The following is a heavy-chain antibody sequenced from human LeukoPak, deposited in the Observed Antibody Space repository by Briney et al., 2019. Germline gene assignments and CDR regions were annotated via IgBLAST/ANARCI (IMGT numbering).Heavy chain of an antibody. Sequence: SETLSLTCTVSGYSISSGYYWGWIRQPPGKGLEWIGSIYHSGSTYYNPSLKSRVTISVDTSKNQFSLKLSSVTASDMAVYHCAGVNWNPRGPGIDAFDIGGKGTRVTFSS. D-gene: IGHD1-1*01. CDR1: GYSISSGYY. V-gene: IGHV4-38-2*02. CDR3: AGVNWNPRGPGIDAFDI. CDR2: IYHSGST. J-gene: IGHJ3*02.